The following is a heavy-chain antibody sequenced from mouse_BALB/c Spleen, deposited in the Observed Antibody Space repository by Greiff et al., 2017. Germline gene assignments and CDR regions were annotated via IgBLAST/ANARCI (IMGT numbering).Heavy chain of an antibody. CDR3: ARGSTEEAWFAY. Sequence: QVQLQQSGAELAKPGASVKMSCKASGYTFTSYWMHWVKQRPGQGLEWIGYINPSTGYTEYNQKFKDKATLTADKSSSTAYMQLSSLTSEDSAVYYCARGSTEEAWFAYWGQGTLVTVSA. CDR2: INPSTGYT. V-gene: IGHV1-7*01. CDR1: GYTFTSYW. J-gene: IGHJ3*01.